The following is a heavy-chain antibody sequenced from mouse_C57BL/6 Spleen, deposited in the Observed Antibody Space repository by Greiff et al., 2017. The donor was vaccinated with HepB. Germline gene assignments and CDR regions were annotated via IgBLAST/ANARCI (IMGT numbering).Heavy chain of an antibody. J-gene: IGHJ3*01. CDR1: GFTFSSYA. CDR2: ISDGGSYT. CDR3: ARDRRSSGYATFAY. Sequence: EVMLVESGGGLVKPGGSLKLSCAASGFTFSSYAMSWVRQTPEKRLEWVATISDGGSYTYYPDNVKGRFTISRDNAKNNLYLQMSHLKSEDTAMYYCARDRRSSGYATFAYWGQGTLVTVSA. D-gene: IGHD3-2*02. V-gene: IGHV5-4*01.